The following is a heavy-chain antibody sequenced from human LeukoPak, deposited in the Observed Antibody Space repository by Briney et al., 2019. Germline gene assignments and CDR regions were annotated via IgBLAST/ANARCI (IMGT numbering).Heavy chain of an antibody. CDR3: AKAPGGSRDFDY. J-gene: IGHJ4*02. CDR1: GFTFSTYG. Sequence: GGSLRLSCAASGFTFSTYGMSWVRQAPGKGPEWVSAISGSDTTTYYADSVKGRFTISRDNSKNTLYLQMNSLRAEDTAVYYCAKAPGGSRDFDYWSQGTLVTVSS. D-gene: IGHD1-26*01. V-gene: IGHV3-23*01. CDR2: ISGSDTTT.